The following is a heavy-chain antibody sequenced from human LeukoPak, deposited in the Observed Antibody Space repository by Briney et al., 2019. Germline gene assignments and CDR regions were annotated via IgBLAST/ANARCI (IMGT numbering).Heavy chain of an antibody. D-gene: IGHD3-16*02. Sequence: ASVKVSCKASGYTFTGYYMHWVRQAPGQGLEWMGWISAYNGNTNYAQKLQGRVTMTTDTSTSTAYMELRSLRSDDTAVYYCARWNDYVWGSYRSHRNHFDYWGQGTLVTVSS. V-gene: IGHV1-18*04. CDR3: ARWNDYVWGSYRSHRNHFDY. CDR1: GYTFTGYY. CDR2: ISAYNGNT. J-gene: IGHJ4*02.